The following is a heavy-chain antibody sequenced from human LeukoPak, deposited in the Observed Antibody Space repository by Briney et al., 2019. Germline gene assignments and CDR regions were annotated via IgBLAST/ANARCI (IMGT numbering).Heavy chain of an antibody. J-gene: IGHJ4*02. CDR3: ARGSSGWLPFDY. CDR2: IKSKTDGGTT. CDR1: GFTFSNAW. D-gene: IGHD6-19*01. V-gene: IGHV3-15*01. Sequence: GGSLRLSCAASGFTFSNAWMSWVRQAPGKGLEWVGRIKSKTDGGTTDYAAPVKGRFTISRDDSKNTLYLQMNSLRAEDTAVCYCARGSSGWLPFDYWGQGTLVTVSS.